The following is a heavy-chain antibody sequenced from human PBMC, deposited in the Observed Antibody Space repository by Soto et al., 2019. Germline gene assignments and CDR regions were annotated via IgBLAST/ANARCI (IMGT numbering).Heavy chain of an antibody. CDR2: ISAYNGNT. Sequence: AKASCKASGYTFASNGIISARQAPGQGLEWMGWISAYNGNTNYAQKLQGRVTMTTDTSTSTAYMELRSLRYDDTAVYYCARRSIYGDYDYLDYWGQGTLVTVSS. D-gene: IGHD4-17*01. CDR1: GYTFASNG. CDR3: ARRSIYGDYDYLDY. J-gene: IGHJ4*02. V-gene: IGHV1-18*01.